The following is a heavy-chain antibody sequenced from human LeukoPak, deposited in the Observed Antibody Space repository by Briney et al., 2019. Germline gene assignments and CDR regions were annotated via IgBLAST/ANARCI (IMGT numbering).Heavy chain of an antibody. V-gene: IGHV1-2*02. D-gene: IGHD6-19*01. J-gene: IGHJ4*02. CDR2: INPNSGGT. CDR1: GYTFTGYY. Sequence: ASVKVSCKASGYTFTGYYMHWVRQAPGQGLEWMGWINPNSGGTNYAQKLQGRVTMTTDTSTSTAYMELRSLRSDDTAVYYCARDRWLVSYFDYWGQGTLVTVSS. CDR3: ARDRWLVSYFDY.